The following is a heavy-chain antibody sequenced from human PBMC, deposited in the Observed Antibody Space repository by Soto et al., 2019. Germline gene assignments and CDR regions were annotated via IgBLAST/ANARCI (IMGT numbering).Heavy chain of an antibody. CDR1: GFPFSDYG. D-gene: IGHD6-13*01. CDR3: ARDYEGYSSSSQFFDL. J-gene: IGHJ4*02. V-gene: IGHV3-33*01. Sequence: GGSLRLSCAASGFPFSDYGMHWVRQSPGKGLEWVAVIWYDGSNKYYADSVKGRFTISRDNSKTTLYLEMNSLRAEDTAVYYCARDYEGYSSSSQFFDLWGQGALVTASS. CDR2: IWYDGSNK.